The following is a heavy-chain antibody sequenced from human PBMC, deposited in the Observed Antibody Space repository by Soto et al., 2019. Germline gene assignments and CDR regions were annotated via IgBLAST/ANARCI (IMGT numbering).Heavy chain of an antibody. CDR2: IPYDGSNK. CDR3: ARDLKERGYSGYDVYYYYGMDV. CDR1: GFTFSSYA. Sequence: PGGSLRLSCAASGFTFSSYAMHWVRQAPGKGLEWVAVIPYDGSNKYYADSVKGRFTISRDNSKNTLYLQMNSLRTEDTAVYYCARDLKERGYSGYDVYYYYGMDVWGQGTTVTVSS. V-gene: IGHV3-30-3*01. J-gene: IGHJ6*02. D-gene: IGHD5-12*01.